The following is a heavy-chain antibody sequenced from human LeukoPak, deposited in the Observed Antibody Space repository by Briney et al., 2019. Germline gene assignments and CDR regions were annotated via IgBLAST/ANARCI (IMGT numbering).Heavy chain of an antibody. D-gene: IGHD6-19*01. CDR2: IIPIFGTA. CDR1: GGTFSSYA. Sequence: ASVKVSCKASGGTFSSYAISWVRQAPGQGLEWMGGIIPIFGTANYAQKFQGGVTITTDESTSTAYMELSSLRSEDTAVYYCARARLAVAGTWYFDYWGQGTLVTVSS. J-gene: IGHJ4*02. CDR3: ARARLAVAGTWYFDY. V-gene: IGHV1-69*05.